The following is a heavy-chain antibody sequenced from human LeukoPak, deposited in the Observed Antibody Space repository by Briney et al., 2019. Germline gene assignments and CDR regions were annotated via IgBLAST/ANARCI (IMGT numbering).Heavy chain of an antibody. CDR3: ASNVDIVATITASYYYYMDV. D-gene: IGHD5-12*01. CDR2: IIPIFGTA. J-gene: IGHJ6*03. Sequence: GASVKVSCKASGGTFSSYAISWVRQAPGQGLEWMGGIIPIFGTANYAQKFQGRVTITTDESTSTAYMELSSLRSEDTAVYSCASNVDIVATITASYYYYMDVWGKGTTVTVSS. CDR1: GGTFSSYA. V-gene: IGHV1-69*05.